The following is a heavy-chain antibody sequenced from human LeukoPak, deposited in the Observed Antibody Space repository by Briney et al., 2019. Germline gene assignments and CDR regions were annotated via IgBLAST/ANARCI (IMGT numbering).Heavy chain of an antibody. CDR1: GFTFTTYT. J-gene: IGHJ3*02. D-gene: IGHD1-14*01. Sequence: GGSLRLSCAASGFTFTTYTSTWVRQAPGKGLEWVSSIYGDASKTFYADSVRGRFTSSRDSSKSMVYLQMNALRVDATALYYCAKDRVPANARNFDMWGHGTLVIVSA. CDR3: AKDRVPANARNFDM. V-gene: IGHV3-23*01. CDR2: IYGDASKT.